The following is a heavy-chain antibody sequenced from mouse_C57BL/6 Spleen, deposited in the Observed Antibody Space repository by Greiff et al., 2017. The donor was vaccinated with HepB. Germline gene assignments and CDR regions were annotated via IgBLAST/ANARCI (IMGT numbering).Heavy chain of an antibody. CDR2: ISDGGSYT. J-gene: IGHJ2*01. CDR1: GFTFSSYA. CDR3: ARDDYDEKAFDY. Sequence: EVKLMESGGGLVKPGGSLKLSCAASGFTFSSYAMSWVRQTPEKRLEWVATISDGGSYTYYPDNVKGRFTISRDNAKNNLYLQMSHLKSEDTAMYYCARDDYDEKAFDYWGQGTTLTVSS. V-gene: IGHV5-4*01. D-gene: IGHD2-4*01.